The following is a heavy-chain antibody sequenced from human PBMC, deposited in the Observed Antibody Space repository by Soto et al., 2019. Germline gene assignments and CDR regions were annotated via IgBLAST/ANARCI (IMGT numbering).Heavy chain of an antibody. D-gene: IGHD4-4*01. CDR3: ARGTTHYNMDV. CDR2: IIPLFGTT. J-gene: IGHJ6*02. Sequence: QVQLVQSGAELKKPGSSVKVSCKASGGNFSDHGISWVRQAPGQGLEWMGGIIPLFGTTNYAHKFKGRVTITADESTSTVYMELTSLRFEDAAIYYCARGTTHYNMDVWGQGTTVTVSS. V-gene: IGHV1-69*01. CDR1: GGNFSDHG.